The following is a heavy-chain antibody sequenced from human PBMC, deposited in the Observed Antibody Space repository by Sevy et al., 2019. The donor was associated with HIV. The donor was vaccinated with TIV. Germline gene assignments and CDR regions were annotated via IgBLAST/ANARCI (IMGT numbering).Heavy chain of an antibody. CDR3: ARDLEFYDYGDYGPAFMPDY. CDR1: GFTFSTYG. Sequence: GGSLRLSCAASGFTFSTYGMHWVRQAPGKGLEWVAVIWFDGSNTYYADPVKGRFTTSRDIAKNTLHLQMNSLRAEDTAVYYCARDLEFYDYGDYGPAFMPDYWGQGTLVTVSS. J-gene: IGHJ4*02. D-gene: IGHD4-17*01. V-gene: IGHV3-33*01. CDR2: IWFDGSNT.